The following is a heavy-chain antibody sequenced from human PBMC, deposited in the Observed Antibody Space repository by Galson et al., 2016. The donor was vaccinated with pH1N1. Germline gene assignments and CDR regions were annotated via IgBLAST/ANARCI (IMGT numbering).Heavy chain of an antibody. CDR3: ARGRLPTLADS. V-gene: IGHV3-66*02. Sequence: SLRLSCATSAFNVRSDYLSWIRQAPGKGLEWLSIIYPDGATYDADSLNGRFSISRDNLKNTLHLQMNGLRPKETGLYYCARGRLPTLADSGGQGTLVTVSS. CDR1: AFNVRSDY. D-gene: IGHD2-15*01. J-gene: IGHJ4*02. CDR2: IYPDGAT.